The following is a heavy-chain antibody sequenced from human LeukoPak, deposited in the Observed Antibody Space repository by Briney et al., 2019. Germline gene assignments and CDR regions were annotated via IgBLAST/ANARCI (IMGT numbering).Heavy chain of an antibody. D-gene: IGHD3-3*01. CDR1: GFTFSRDW. CDR3: ARDLAYYDFGYFDY. V-gene: IGHV3-7*01. J-gene: IGHJ4*02. CDR2: IKQDGSEK. Sequence: HPGGSLRLSCVDSGFTFSRDWMSWVRQAPGKGLEWVANIKQDGSEKYYVDSVKGRFTISRDNAKNSLYLQMNSLRAEDTAVYYCARDLAYYDFGYFDYWGQGTLVTVSS.